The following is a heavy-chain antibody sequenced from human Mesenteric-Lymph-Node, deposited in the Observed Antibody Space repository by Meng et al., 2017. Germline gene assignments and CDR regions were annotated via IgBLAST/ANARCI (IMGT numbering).Heavy chain of an antibody. Sequence: SVKVSCKASGYTFTGYYMHWVRQAPGQGLEWMGRIIPILGIANYAQKFQGRVTITADKSTSTAYMELSSLRSEDTAVYYCARAINPDYYGSGSYFYWGQGTLVTVSS. CDR1: GYTFTGYY. CDR2: IIPILGIA. J-gene: IGHJ4*02. V-gene: IGHV1-69*04. D-gene: IGHD3-10*01. CDR3: ARAINPDYYGSGSYFY.